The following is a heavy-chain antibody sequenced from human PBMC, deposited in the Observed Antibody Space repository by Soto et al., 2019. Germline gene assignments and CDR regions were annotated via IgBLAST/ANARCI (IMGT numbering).Heavy chain of an antibody. J-gene: IGHJ4*02. D-gene: IGHD1-26*01. Sequence: EVQLVESGGGLVKPGGSLRLSCAASGFTFSSYSMNWVRQAPGKGLEWVSYISSSSSYIYYEDSVKGRLTNSRDNAKNSQYLQMNSLKAEDNALYYCARPNGYPDSGSFDYWGQGTLVTVSS. V-gene: IGHV3-21*01. CDR1: GFTFSSYS. CDR2: ISSSSSYI. CDR3: ARPNGYPDSGSFDY.